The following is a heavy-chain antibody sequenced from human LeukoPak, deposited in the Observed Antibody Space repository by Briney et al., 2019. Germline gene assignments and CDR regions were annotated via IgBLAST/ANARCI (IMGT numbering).Heavy chain of an antibody. V-gene: IGHV4-59*08. CDR1: GVSINNYY. J-gene: IGHJ4*02. CDR3: ARGGNYFRDY. D-gene: IGHD1-26*01. Sequence: SETLSLTCTVSGVSINNYYWSWIRQPPGKGLEWIAYIYYTGSTSHNPALKSRVTISVDTSKNQFSLKLSSVTAADTAVYYCARGGNYFRDYWGQGTLVTVSS. CDR2: IYYTGST.